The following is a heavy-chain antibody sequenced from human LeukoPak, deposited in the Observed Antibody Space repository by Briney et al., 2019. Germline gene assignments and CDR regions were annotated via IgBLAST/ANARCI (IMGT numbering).Heavy chain of an antibody. CDR1: GFTFSAYA. D-gene: IGHD1-26*01. Sequence: QAGGSLRLSCAASGFTFSAYAMHWVRQAPGKGLEWVVVISYDGSNKYYADSVKGRFTISGDKSKDTLYLQMNSLRPEDTAVYYCARGPGPIAGAKNPFDIWGHGTMVTVSS. CDR2: ISYDGSNK. J-gene: IGHJ3*02. V-gene: IGHV3-30*01. CDR3: ARGPGPIAGAKNPFDI.